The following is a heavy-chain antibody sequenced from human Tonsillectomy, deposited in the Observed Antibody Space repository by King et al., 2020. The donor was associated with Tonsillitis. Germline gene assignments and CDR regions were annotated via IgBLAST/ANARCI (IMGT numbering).Heavy chain of an antibody. CDR2: ISGSGGSI. Sequence: VQLVESGGGLVQPGGSRRLSCAASGFTFSSYAMSWVLQAPGKGLEWGSAISGSGGSIYYADSVKGRFTISRDNSKNTLYLQMNSLRAEDTAVYYCATDSRQWLRYFDYWGQGTLVTVSS. CDR3: ATDSRQWLRYFDY. CDR1: GFTFSSYA. V-gene: IGHV3-23*04. D-gene: IGHD6-19*01. J-gene: IGHJ4*02.